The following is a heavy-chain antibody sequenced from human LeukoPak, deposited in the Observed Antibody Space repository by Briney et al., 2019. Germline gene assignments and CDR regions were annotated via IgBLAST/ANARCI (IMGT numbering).Heavy chain of an antibody. CDR3: AKDLSGGWSLDY. D-gene: IGHD6-19*01. J-gene: IGHJ4*02. CDR2: ISYDSSDK. Sequence: GGSLRLSCAASGFTFGIYGMHWVRQAPGKGLEWVTVISYDSSDKYYADSVKGRFTISRDNSKNTPYLEMNSLRAEDTAVYYCAKDLSGGWSLDYWGQGTLVTVSS. CDR1: GFTFGIYG. V-gene: IGHV3-30*18.